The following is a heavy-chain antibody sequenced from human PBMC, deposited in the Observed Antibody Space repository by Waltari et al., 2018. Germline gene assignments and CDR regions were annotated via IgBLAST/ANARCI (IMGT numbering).Heavy chain of an antibody. V-gene: IGHV4-34*01. CDR1: GGSFSGYY. J-gene: IGHJ4*02. CDR3: ARQAAYSSSWYFRGAIDY. Sequence: QVQLQQWSAGLLKPSETLSLTCAVYGGSFSGYYWSWIRQPPGKGLEWIGEINHSGSTNYNPSLKSRVTISVDTSKNQFSLKLSSVTAADTAVYYCARQAAYSSSWYFRGAIDYWGQGTLVTVSS. CDR2: INHSGST. D-gene: IGHD6-13*01.